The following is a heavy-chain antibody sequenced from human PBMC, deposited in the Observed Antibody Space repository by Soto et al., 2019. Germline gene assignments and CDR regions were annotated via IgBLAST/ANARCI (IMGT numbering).Heavy chain of an antibody. D-gene: IGHD2-15*01. Sequence: LRLSCVGSGFTFGNYAMSWVRQAPGKGLEWVSSITGIDGRTYYADSVKGRLTISRDNPKNTLYLQMNNLRAEDTAMFYCAKDRGPYCSGGICYPPSWFDPWGQGTQVTVSS. CDR3: AKDRGPYCSGGICYPPSWFDP. CDR1: GFTFGNYA. CDR2: ITGIDGRT. V-gene: IGHV3-23*01. J-gene: IGHJ5*02.